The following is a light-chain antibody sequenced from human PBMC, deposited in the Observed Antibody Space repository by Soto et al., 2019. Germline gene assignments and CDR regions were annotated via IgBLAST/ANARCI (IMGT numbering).Light chain of an antibody. CDR1: SSDVGSYDL. CDR2: EVS. J-gene: IGLJ7*01. V-gene: IGLV2-23*02. CDR3: CSYAGRSTLAV. Sequence: QSVLTQPASVSGSPGQSITISCTGTSSDVGSYDLVSWYQQHPTKAPKLMIYEVSKRPSGVSNRFSGSKSDNTASLTISGLQAEDVADYYCCSYAGRSTLAVFGGGTQLTVL.